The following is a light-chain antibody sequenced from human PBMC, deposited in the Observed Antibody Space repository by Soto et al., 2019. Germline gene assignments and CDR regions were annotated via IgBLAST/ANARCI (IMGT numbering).Light chain of an antibody. CDR2: EVS. CDR1: SSDVGGYNS. Sequence: QSALTQPPSASGSPGQSVTISCTGTSSDVGGYNSVSWYQHHPGKAPKLMIYEVSKRPSGVPDRFSGSKSANTASLTVSGLLAEDEADYYCSSYAGSSNYVFGTGTKVTVL. V-gene: IGLV2-8*01. J-gene: IGLJ1*01. CDR3: SSYAGSSNYV.